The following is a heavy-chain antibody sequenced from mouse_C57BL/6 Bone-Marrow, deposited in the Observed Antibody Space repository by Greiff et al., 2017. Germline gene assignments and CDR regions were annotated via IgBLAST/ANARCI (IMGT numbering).Heavy chain of an antibody. CDR2: IHPNSGSI. CDR1: GYTFTSYW. CDR3: ARLRITTVVGGFDY. J-gene: IGHJ2*01. D-gene: IGHD1-1*01. V-gene: IGHV1-64*01. Sequence: VQLQQPGAELVKPGASVKLSCKASGYTFTSYWMHWVKQRSGQGLEWIGMIHPNSGSINYNEKFKSKATLTVDKSSSTVYMQLSSMTSEDSAVYYCARLRITTVVGGFDYWGQGTTRKVSS.